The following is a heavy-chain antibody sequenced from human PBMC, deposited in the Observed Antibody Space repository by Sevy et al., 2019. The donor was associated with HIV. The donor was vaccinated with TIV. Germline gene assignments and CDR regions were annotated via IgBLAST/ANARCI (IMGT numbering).Heavy chain of an antibody. Sequence: GGSLRLSCAASGFTLSDYYMSWIRQAPGKGLEWVSYISGSDNTKNYADSVKGRFTISRDNAKNSLYLQMNSLRAEDTAVYYCARDHVKDGDLGDYYYFAMDVWGQGTTVTFSS. CDR3: ARDHVKDGDLGDYYYFAMDV. CDR2: ISGSDNTK. J-gene: IGHJ6*02. V-gene: IGHV3-11*01. D-gene: IGHD4-17*01. CDR1: GFTLSDYY.